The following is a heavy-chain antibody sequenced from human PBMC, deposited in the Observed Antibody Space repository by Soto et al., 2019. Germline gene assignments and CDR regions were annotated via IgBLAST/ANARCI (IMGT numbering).Heavy chain of an antibody. J-gene: IGHJ4*02. Sequence: EVQLLESGGGLAQPGGSLRLSCAASGFTFSSYAMSWVRQAPGKGLEWVSAISGSGGRTYYADSVKGRFTISRDNSKNSLYLQMNSLRAEDTAVYYCAKDSTSGYDYFDYWGQGTLVTVSS. CDR2: ISGSGGRT. CDR3: AKDSTSGYDYFDY. D-gene: IGHD5-12*01. CDR1: GFTFSSYA. V-gene: IGHV3-23*01.